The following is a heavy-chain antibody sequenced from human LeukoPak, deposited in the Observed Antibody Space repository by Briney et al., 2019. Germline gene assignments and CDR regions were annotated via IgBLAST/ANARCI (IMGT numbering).Heavy chain of an antibody. CDR3: AKDSSSSPYYFDY. V-gene: IGHV3-23*01. CDR2: ISGSGGST. J-gene: IGHJ4*02. Sequence: AGGSLRLSCAASGFTFSSYAMSWVRQAPGKGLEWVSAISGSGGSTYYADSVKGRFTISRDNSKNTLYMQMNSLRAEDTAVYYCAKDSSSSPYYFDYWGQGTLVTVSS. D-gene: IGHD6-6*01. CDR1: GFTFSSYA.